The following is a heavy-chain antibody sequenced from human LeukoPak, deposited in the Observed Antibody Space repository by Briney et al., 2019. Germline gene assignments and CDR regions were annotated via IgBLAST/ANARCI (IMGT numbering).Heavy chain of an antibody. D-gene: IGHD1-26*01. CDR2: ISSRGSSI. V-gene: IGHV3-48*03. Sequence: PGGSLRLSCAASEFTFSSYEMNWVRQAPGKGLEWISFISSRGSSIYYADSVKGRFTISRDNAKNSLYLQMDSLRAEDTAVYYCARDSGSYRGFDYWGQGTLVTVSS. CDR1: EFTFSSYE. CDR3: ARDSGSYRGFDY. J-gene: IGHJ4*02.